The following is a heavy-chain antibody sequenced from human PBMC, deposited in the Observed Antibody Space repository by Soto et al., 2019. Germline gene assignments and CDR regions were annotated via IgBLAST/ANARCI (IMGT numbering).Heavy chain of an antibody. CDR2: IYYSGST. CDR3: ARDRATYYDFWSGYLKPYGMDV. J-gene: IGHJ6*02. CDR1: GGSVSSGSYY. Sequence: PSETLFLTCTVSGGSVSSGSYYWSWIRQPPGKGLEWIGYIYYSGSTNYNPSLKSRVTISVDTSKNQFSLKLSSVTAADTAVYYCARDRATYYDFWSGYLKPYGMDVWGQGTTVTVSS. V-gene: IGHV4-61*01. D-gene: IGHD3-3*01.